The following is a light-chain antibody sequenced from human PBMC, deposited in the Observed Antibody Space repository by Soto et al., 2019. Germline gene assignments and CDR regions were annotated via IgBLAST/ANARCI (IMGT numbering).Light chain of an antibody. CDR3: QQYNNWLPIT. CDR1: QSVSSN. CDR2: GAS. J-gene: IGKJ5*01. V-gene: IGKV3-15*01. Sequence: EIVMTQSPATLSVSPGERGTLSCRASQSVSSNLAWYQQKPGQAPRLLIYGASTRATGIPARFSGSGSGTEFTLTISSLQSEDFAVYYCQQYNNWLPITFGQGTRLEIK.